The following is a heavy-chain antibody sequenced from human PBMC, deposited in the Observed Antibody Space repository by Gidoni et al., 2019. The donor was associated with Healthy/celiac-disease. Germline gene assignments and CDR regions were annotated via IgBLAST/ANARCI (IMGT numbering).Heavy chain of an antibody. Sequence: QVQLVESGGGVVQPGRSLRLSCAASGFTFSSYAMHWVRQAPGKGLEWVAVISYDGSNKYYADSVKDRFTISRDNSKNTLYLQMNSLRAEDTAVYYCARDFALTTVTTEFDYWGQGTLVTVSS. CDR3: ARDFALTTVTTEFDY. CDR2: ISYDGSNK. V-gene: IGHV3-30-3*01. J-gene: IGHJ4*02. CDR1: GFTFSSYA. D-gene: IGHD4-4*01.